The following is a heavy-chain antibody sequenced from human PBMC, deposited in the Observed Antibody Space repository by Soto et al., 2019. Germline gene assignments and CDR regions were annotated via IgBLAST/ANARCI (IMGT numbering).Heavy chain of an antibody. V-gene: IGHV4-39*01. CDR2: IYYSGST. Sequence: PSETLSLTCTVSGGSISSSSYYWGWIRQPPGKGLEWIGSIYYSGSTYYNPSLKSRVTISVDTSKNQFSLKLSSVTAADTAAYYCARSMTTVVTLDYWGQGTLVTVSS. J-gene: IGHJ4*02. CDR3: ARSMTTVVTLDY. CDR1: GGSISSSSYY. D-gene: IGHD4-17*01.